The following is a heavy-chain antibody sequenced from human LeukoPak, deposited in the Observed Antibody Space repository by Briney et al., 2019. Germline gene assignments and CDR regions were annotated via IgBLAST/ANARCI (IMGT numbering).Heavy chain of an antibody. CDR2: IIPIFNTP. D-gene: IGHD6-13*01. J-gene: IGHJ5*02. V-gene: IGHV1-69*13. CDR1: GGTFSSLT. CDR3: ARDEQDSSSWYARWFDP. Sequence: SVKVSCKASGGTFSSLTISWVRQAPGQGLEWMGGIIPIFNTPHYAQTFQGRVTITADESTSTAYMELNSLRSEDTAVYYCARDEQDSSSWYARWFDPWGQGTLVTVYS.